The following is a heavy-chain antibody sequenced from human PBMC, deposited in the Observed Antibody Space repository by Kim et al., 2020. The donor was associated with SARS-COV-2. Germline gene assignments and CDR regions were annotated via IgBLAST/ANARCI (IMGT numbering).Heavy chain of an antibody. CDR3: ARQFASRKGRHYYYYYGMDV. CDR1: GGSISSSSYY. D-gene: IGHD3-10*01. V-gene: IGHV4-39*01. Sequence: SETLSLTCTVSGGSISSSSYYWGWIRQPPGKGLEWIGSIYYSGSTYYNPSLKSRVTISVDTSKNQFSLKLSSVTAADTAVYYCARQFASRKGRHYYYYYGMDVWGQGTTVTVSS. CDR2: IYYSGST. J-gene: IGHJ6*02.